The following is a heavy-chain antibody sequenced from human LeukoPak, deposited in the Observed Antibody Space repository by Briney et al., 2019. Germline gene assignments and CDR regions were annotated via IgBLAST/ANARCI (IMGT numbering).Heavy chain of an antibody. J-gene: IGHJ4*02. Sequence: PGGSLRLSCATSGFIFSSYWMCWVRQAPGKGLEWVANIKSDGSEEYYGDSVKGRFTISRDNAKNSLYLQMSSLRAEDTAVYYCARDSGSSWYKADGKGVDYWGQGTLVTVSS. CDR2: IKSDGSEE. CDR1: GFIFSSYW. V-gene: IGHV3-7*01. D-gene: IGHD6-13*01. CDR3: ARDSGSSWYKADGKGVDY.